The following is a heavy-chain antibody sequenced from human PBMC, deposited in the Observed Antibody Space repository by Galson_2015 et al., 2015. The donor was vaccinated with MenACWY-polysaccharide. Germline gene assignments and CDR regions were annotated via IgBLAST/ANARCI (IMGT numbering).Heavy chain of an antibody. D-gene: IGHD2-2*01. CDR3: ARAGPCQLLQGYNWFDP. Sequence: SLRLSCAASGFTFSTYVMHWVRQAPGKGLEWVAAIWYDGSSEYYADSVKGRFTVSRDNFRNTLYLQMNSLRAEDTAVYYCARAGPCQLLQGYNWFDPWGQGALATVSS. CDR2: IWYDGSSE. J-gene: IGHJ5*02. V-gene: IGHV3-33*01. CDR1: GFTFSTYV.